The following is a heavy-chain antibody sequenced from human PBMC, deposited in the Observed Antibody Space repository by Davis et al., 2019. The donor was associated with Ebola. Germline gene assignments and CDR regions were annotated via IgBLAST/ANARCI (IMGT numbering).Heavy chain of an antibody. Sequence: MPSETLSLTCTVSGGSISSYYWSWIRQPPGKGLEWIGYIYYSGSTNYNPSLKSRVTISVDTSKNQFSVKLSSVTAADTAVYYCAREFRRSYFDYWGQGTLVTVSS. CDR3: AREFRRSYFDY. CDR1: GGSISSYY. CDR2: IYYSGST. D-gene: IGHD3-10*01. J-gene: IGHJ4*02. V-gene: IGHV4-59*01.